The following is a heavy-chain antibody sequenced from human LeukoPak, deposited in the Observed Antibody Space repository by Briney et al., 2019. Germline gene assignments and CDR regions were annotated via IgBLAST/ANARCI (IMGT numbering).Heavy chain of an antibody. Sequence: GESLKISCKGSGYSFPSYWIGWVRQMPGKGLEWMGIIYPGDSDTRYSPSFQGQVTISADKSIKTTYLQWSSLKASDTAMYYCARGPEWLRFHGGIFDYWGQGTLVTVSS. CDR2: IYPGDSDT. CDR1: GYSFPSYW. V-gene: IGHV5-51*01. D-gene: IGHD5-12*01. J-gene: IGHJ4*02. CDR3: ARGPEWLRFHGGIFDY.